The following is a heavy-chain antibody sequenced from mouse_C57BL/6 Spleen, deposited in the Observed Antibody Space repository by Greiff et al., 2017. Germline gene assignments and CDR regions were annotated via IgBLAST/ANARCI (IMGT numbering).Heavy chain of an antibody. CDR3: AIGITTVVATDYFDY. CDR1: GYTFTSYW. J-gene: IGHJ2*01. Sequence: QVQLKQPGAELVKPGASVKVSCKASGYTFTSYWMHWVKQRPGQGLEWIGRIHPSDSDTNYNQKFKGKATLTVDKSSSTAYMQLSSLTSEDSAVYYCAIGITTVVATDYFDYWGQGTTLTVSS. V-gene: IGHV1-74*01. CDR2: IHPSDSDT. D-gene: IGHD1-1*01.